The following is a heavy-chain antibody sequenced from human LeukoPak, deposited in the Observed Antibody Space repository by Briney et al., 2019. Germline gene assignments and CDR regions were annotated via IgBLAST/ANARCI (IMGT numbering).Heavy chain of an antibody. D-gene: IGHD1-26*01. J-gene: IGHJ4*02. Sequence: SGGSLRLSCAASGFTFSSYGMHWVRQAPGKGLEGVAVISYDGSNKYYADSVKGRFTISRDNSKNTLYLQMNSLRAEDTAVYYCAKASSPWELLSRQDYWGQGTLVTVSS. CDR1: GFTFSSYG. CDR3: AKASSPWELLSRQDY. CDR2: ISYDGSNK. V-gene: IGHV3-30*18.